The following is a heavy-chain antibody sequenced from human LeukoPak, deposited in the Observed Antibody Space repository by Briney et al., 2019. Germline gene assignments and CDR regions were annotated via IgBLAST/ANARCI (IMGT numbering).Heavy chain of an antibody. D-gene: IGHD3-22*01. CDR2: IYSGGST. CDR1: GFTISSNY. J-gene: IGHJ4*02. Sequence: PGGSLRLSCAASGFTISSNYMNWVRQAAGKGLEWVSVIYSGGSTYYADSVKGRFTISRDDSKNTLYLQMNSLRAEDTAVYYCARDRGAYYYDTGYWGQGTLVTVSS. CDR3: ARDRGAYYYDTGY. V-gene: IGHV3-66*01.